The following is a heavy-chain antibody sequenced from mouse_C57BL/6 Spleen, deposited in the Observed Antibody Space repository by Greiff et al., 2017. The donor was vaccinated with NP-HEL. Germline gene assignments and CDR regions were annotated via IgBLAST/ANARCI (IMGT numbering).Heavy chain of an antibody. D-gene: IGHD1-2*01. V-gene: IGHV1-64*01. J-gene: IGHJ3*01. CDR3: AREERRAWFAY. Sequence: QVQLQQPGAELVKPGASVKLSCKASGYTFTSYWMHWVKQRPGQGLEWIGMIHPNSGSTNYNEKFKSKATLTVDKSSSTAYMQLSSLTSEDSAVYYCAREERRAWFAYWGQGTLVTVSA. CDR2: IHPNSGST. CDR1: GYTFTSYW.